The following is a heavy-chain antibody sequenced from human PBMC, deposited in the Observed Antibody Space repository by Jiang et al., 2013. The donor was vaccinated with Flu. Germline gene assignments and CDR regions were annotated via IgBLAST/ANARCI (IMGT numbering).Heavy chain of an antibody. V-gene: IGHV1-2*02. CDR1: GYTFTDYY. CDR3: ARDVADTSSSVWFDP. CDR2: INPNGGDT. J-gene: IGHJ5*02. D-gene: IGHD5-18*01. Sequence: QSGAEVKKPGASVKVSCKASGYTFTDYYMNWVRQAPGQRLEWMGWINPNGGDTNYAQKFEGRVTMTRDTPISTAYMELSRLTSDDTAVYYCARDVADTSSSVWFDPWAREPWSPSPQ.